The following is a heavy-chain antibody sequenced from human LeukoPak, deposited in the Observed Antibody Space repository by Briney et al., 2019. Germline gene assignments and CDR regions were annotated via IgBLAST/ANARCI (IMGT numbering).Heavy chain of an antibody. J-gene: IGHJ4*02. CDR2: IRYDGSNK. CDR3: AKDPNYYDSSGNRFDY. Sequence: GGSLRLSCAASGFTFKNAWMNRVRQAPGKGLEWVAFIRYDGSNKYYADSVKGRFTISRDNSKNTLYLQMNCLRAEDTAVYYCAKDPNYYDSSGNRFDYWGQGTLVTVSS. CDR1: GFTFKNAW. V-gene: IGHV3-30*02. D-gene: IGHD3-22*01.